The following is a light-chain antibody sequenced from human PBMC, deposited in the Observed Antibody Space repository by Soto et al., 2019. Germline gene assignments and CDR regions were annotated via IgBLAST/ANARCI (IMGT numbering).Light chain of an antibody. CDR3: QQYGSTHLT. V-gene: IGKV3-20*01. CDR1: QSVSRNY. Sequence: EIGLTHSPGTLSLSPGGRATLSCRASQSVSRNYVAWYQQKPGQAPRLLIYGASSRASGIPDRFSGSGSGAEFTVIITRLEPEDFALYYCQQYGSTHLTFGGGTKVDIK. CDR2: GAS. J-gene: IGKJ4*01.